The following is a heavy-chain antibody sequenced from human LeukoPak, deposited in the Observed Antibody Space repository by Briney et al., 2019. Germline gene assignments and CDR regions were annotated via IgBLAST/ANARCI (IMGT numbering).Heavy chain of an antibody. CDR2: IYYSGST. V-gene: IGHV4-59*01. D-gene: IGHD4-17*01. CDR1: GGSFSAYH. Sequence: PSETLSLTCSVSGGSFSAYHWSWIRQPPGKGLEYIGYIYYSGSTYYNPSLKSRVTMSVVTSKSQFSLNLSSVSEADTAVYYCARGYGLNDFGAHVGPHWFDPWGQGILVTVSS. J-gene: IGHJ5*02. CDR3: ARGYGLNDFGAHVGPHWFDP.